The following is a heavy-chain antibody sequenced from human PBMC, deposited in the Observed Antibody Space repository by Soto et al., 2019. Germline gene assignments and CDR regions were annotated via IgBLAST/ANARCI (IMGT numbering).Heavy chain of an antibody. CDR2: ISGSGVGT. CDR3: AKSRSNTAMVTGQYNY. Sequence: GGPLRLSCAVYGFPSSSYAMRWVRQAPATWLEWVSTISGSGVGTYYADSVKGRFTISRDNSKNTLYLQMSSLRAGDAALYYCAKSRSNTAMVTGQYNYWGQGTLVTVSA. CDR1: GFPSSSYA. D-gene: IGHD5-18*01. J-gene: IGHJ4*02. V-gene: IGHV3-23*01.